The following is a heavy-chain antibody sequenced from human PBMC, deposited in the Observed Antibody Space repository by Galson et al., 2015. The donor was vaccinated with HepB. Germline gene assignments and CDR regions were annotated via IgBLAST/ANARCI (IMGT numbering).Heavy chain of an antibody. D-gene: IGHD5-18*01. CDR1: GGTFSSYT. Sequence: SVKVSCKASGGTFSSYTISWVRQAPGQGLEWMGRIIPILGIANYAQKFQGRVTITADKSTSTAYMELSSLRSEDTAVYYCARERSTAMVTIGWFDPWGQGTLVTVSS. CDR2: IIPILGIA. J-gene: IGHJ5*02. V-gene: IGHV1-69*04. CDR3: ARERSTAMVTIGWFDP.